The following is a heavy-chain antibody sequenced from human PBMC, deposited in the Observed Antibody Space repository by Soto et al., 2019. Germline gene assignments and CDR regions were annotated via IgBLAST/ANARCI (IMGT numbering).Heavy chain of an antibody. Sequence: PSETLSLTCTVSGGSIIYYYCVFIRQPPWKGLEWIGSIYYSGNTHYNPSLKSRVTISVDTSMNQFSLNLDSVTAVDSAVYYCVRGGYVHAFDYWGQGALVTVSS. J-gene: IGHJ4*02. CDR1: GGSIIYYY. D-gene: IGHD5-12*01. CDR2: IYYSGNT. V-gene: IGHV4-59*01. CDR3: VRGGYVHAFDY.